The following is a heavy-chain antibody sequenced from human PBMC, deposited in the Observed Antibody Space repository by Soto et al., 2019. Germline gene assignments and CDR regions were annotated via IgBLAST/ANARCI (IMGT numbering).Heavy chain of an antibody. Sequence: GGSLRLSCAASGFTFSSYSMNWVRQAPGKGLEWVSSISSSSSYIYYADSVKGRFTISRDNAKNSLYLQMNSLRAEDTAVYYCARGAWFGELSSYYYMDVWGKGTTVTVSS. CDR2: ISSSSSYI. V-gene: IGHV3-21*01. J-gene: IGHJ6*03. CDR1: GFTFSSYS. CDR3: ARGAWFGELSSYYYMDV. D-gene: IGHD3-10*01.